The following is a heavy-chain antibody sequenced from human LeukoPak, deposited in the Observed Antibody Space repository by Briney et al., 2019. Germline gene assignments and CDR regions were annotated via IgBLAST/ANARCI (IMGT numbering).Heavy chain of an antibody. V-gene: IGHV1-18*04. CDR3: ARLKRVWFGELLLGYYYGMDV. CDR2: ISAHNGNT. D-gene: IGHD3-10*01. J-gene: IGHJ6*04. Sequence: GASVKVSCKASGYTFTSYGISWVRQAPGQGLEWMGWISAHNGNTNYAQKLQGRVTMTTDTSTSTAYMELRSLRSDDTAVYYCARLKRVWFGELLLGYYYGMDVWGKGTTVTVSS. CDR1: GYTFTSYG.